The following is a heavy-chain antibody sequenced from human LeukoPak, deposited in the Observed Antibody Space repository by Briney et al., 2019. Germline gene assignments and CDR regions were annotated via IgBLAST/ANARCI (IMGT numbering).Heavy chain of an antibody. CDR3: AKDDYGDYVYYGMDV. CDR2: ISGSGGST. J-gene: IGHJ6*02. Sequence: GGSLRLSCAASGFTFSSYAMSGVRQAPGKGPEWVSVISGSGGSTYYADSVKGRFTISRDNSKNTLYLQMNSLRAEDTAVYYCAKDDYGDYVYYGMDVWGQGTTVTVSS. V-gene: IGHV3-23*01. CDR1: GFTFSSYA. D-gene: IGHD4-17*01.